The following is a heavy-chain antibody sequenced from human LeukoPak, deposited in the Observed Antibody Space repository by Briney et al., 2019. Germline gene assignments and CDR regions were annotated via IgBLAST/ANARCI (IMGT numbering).Heavy chain of an antibody. CDR2: INHSGST. Sequence: SETLSLTCTVSGGSISSSSYYWGWIRQPPGKGLEWIGEINHSGSTNYNPSLKSRVTISVDTSKNQFSLKLSSVTAADTAVYYCARGVNDYSNYVDYWGQGTLVTVSS. V-gene: IGHV4-39*07. D-gene: IGHD4-11*01. CDR1: GGSISSSSYY. J-gene: IGHJ4*02. CDR3: ARGVNDYSNYVDY.